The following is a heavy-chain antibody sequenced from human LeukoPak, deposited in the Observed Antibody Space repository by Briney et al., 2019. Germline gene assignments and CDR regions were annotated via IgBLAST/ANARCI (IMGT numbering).Heavy chain of an antibody. Sequence: SETLSLTCTVSSGSISSYYWSWIRQPPGKGLEWIGYIYYSGSTNYNPSLKSRVTISVDTSKNQFSLKLSSVTAADTAVYYCARLRYNYDFWSGHLNNYYGMDVWGQGTTVTVSS. CDR1: SGSISSYY. J-gene: IGHJ6*02. CDR2: IYYSGST. D-gene: IGHD3-3*01. CDR3: ARLRYNYDFWSGHLNNYYGMDV. V-gene: IGHV4-59*08.